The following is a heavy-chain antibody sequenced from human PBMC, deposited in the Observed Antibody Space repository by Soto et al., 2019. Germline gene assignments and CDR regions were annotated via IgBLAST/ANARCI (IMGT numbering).Heavy chain of an antibody. J-gene: IGHJ4*02. V-gene: IGHV1-8*01. CDR1: GYTFTSYD. D-gene: IGHD4-17*01. CDR2: MNPNSGTT. CDR3: ARTPYGDNVYY. Sequence: QLQLVQYGAELKKPWTSVKVSCKASGYTFTSYDINWVRQATGQGLEWMGWMNPNSGTTGYAQKFQGRVTMTRNTSMSTADMELSSLRSEDTAVYYCARTPYGDNVYYWGQGTLVTVSS.